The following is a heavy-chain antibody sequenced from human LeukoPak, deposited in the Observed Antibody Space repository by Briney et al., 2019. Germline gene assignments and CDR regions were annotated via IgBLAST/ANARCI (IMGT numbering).Heavy chain of an antibody. Sequence: SVKVSCKASGFTFTTSAVQWVRQARGQRLEWIGWIVVGSGNTNYAQKFQERVIITRDMSTSTAYMELSSVRSEDTAVYYCAKAGRGRFQQAPYDYWGQGTLVTVSS. CDR1: GFTFTTSA. J-gene: IGHJ4*02. V-gene: IGHV1-58*01. CDR2: IVVGSGNT. CDR3: AKAGRGRFQQAPYDY. D-gene: IGHD6-13*01.